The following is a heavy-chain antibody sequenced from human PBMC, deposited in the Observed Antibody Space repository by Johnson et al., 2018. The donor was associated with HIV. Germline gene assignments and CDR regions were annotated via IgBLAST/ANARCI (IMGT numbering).Heavy chain of an antibody. D-gene: IGHD1-26*01. V-gene: IGHV3-NL1*01. CDR1: GFTFGTFA. CDR2: IYSGGST. CDR3: ASLGGSYSLDI. J-gene: IGHJ3*02. Sequence: QVQLVESGGGVVQPGRSLRLSCAASGFTFGTFAMHWVRQAPGKGLEWVAVIYSGGSTYYADSVKGRFTISRDNAKNSLYLQMNSLRAEDTAVYYCASLGGSYSLDIWGQGTMVTVSS.